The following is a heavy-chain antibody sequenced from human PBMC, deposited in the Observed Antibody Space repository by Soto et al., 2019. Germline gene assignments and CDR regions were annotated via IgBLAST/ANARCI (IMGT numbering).Heavy chain of an antibody. D-gene: IGHD6-13*01. CDR2: ISYDGSNK. CDR1: GFTFSSYG. CDR3: AKDGEHSSSWYYYYYGMDV. V-gene: IGHV3-30*18. Sequence: PGGSLRLSCAASGFTFSSYGMHWVRQAPGKGLEWVAVISYDGSNKYYADSVKGRFTISRDNSKNTLYLQMNSLRAEDTAVYYCAKDGEHSSSWYYYYYGMDVWGQGTTVTVS. J-gene: IGHJ6*02.